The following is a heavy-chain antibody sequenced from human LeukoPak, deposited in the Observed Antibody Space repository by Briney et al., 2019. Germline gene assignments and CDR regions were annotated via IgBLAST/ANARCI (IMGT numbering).Heavy chain of an antibody. CDR2: IYYSGTT. CDR3: ARSERRGYGGGFWFDP. V-gene: IGHV4-39*01. CDR1: GGSISSSNYY. Sequence: SETLSLTCTVSGGSISSSNYYWGWIRQPPGKGLEWIGSIYYSGTTYYSSSLKSRVIISVDTSKNQFSLKLSSVTAADTAVYYCARSERRGYGGGFWFDPWGQGTLVTVSS. D-gene: IGHD4-23*01. J-gene: IGHJ5*02.